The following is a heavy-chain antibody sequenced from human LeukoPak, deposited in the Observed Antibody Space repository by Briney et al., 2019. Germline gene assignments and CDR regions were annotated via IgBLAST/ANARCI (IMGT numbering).Heavy chain of an antibody. D-gene: IGHD6-13*01. CDR1: GFTFSSYA. V-gene: IGHV3-23*01. CDR3: AKDPDSWGLRVLDY. CDR2: ISGSGGST. J-gene: IGHJ4*02. Sequence: GGSLRLSCAASGFTFSSYAMSWVRQAPGKGLEWVSAISGSGGSTYYADSVKGRFTISRGNSKNTLYLQMNSLRAEDTAVYYCAKDPDSWGLRVLDYWGQGTLVTVSS.